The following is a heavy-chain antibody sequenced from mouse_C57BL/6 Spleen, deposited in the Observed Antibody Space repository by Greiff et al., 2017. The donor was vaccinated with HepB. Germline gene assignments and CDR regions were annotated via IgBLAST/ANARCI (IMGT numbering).Heavy chain of an antibody. CDR3: ALSGDFDV. V-gene: IGHV1-69*01. D-gene: IGHD6-2*01. Sequence: QVQLQQPGAELVMPGASVKLSCKASGYTFTSYWMHWVKQRPGQGLEWIGEIDPSDSYTNYNQKFKGKSTLTVDKSSSTAYMQLSSLTSEDSAVYYCALSGDFDVWGTGTTVTVSS. J-gene: IGHJ1*03. CDR2: IDPSDSYT. CDR1: GYTFTSYW.